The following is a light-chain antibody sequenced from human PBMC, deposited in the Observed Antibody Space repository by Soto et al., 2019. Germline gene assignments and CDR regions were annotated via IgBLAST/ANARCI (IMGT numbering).Light chain of an antibody. CDR1: QSVRNNY. V-gene: IGKV3-20*01. CDR3: QQYGRSPLT. Sequence: IVLTQSPDNLSLSPGEKATLSCRASQSVRNNYLAWYQQKPGQAPRFLIYDTSSRATGIPERFSGSGSGTDFTLTISRLEPEDFAVYYCQQYGRSPLTFGGGTKVEIK. J-gene: IGKJ4*01. CDR2: DTS.